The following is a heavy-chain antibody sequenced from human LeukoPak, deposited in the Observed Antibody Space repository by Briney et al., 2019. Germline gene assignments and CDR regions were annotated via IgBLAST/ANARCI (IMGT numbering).Heavy chain of an antibody. CDR1: GGTFSSYA. CDR2: IIPIFGTA. CDR3: ARSSIIAAAGPYYFDY. Sequence: SVKVSCKASGGTFSSYAITWVRQAPGQGLEWMGGIIPIFGTANYAQKFQGRVTITADKSTSTAHMELSSLRSEDTAVYYSARSSIIAAAGPYYFDYWGQGTLVTVSS. V-gene: IGHV1-69*06. J-gene: IGHJ4*02. D-gene: IGHD6-13*01.